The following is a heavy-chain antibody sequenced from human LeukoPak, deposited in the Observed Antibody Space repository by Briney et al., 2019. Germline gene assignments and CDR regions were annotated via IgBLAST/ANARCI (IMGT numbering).Heavy chain of an antibody. V-gene: IGHV3-23*01. CDR2: ISGSGGST. CDR1: GFTFSSYA. CDR3: ARDTGSSTSCSY. D-gene: IGHD2-2*01. Sequence: PGGSLRLSCAASGFTFSSYAMSWVRQAPGKGLEWVSAISGSGGSTYYADSVKGRFTISRDNSKNTLYLQMNSLRAEDTAVYYCARDTGSSTSCSYWGQGTLVTVSS. J-gene: IGHJ4*02.